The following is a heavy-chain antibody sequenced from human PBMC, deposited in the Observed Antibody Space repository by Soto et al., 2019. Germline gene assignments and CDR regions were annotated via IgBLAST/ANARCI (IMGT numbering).Heavy chain of an antibody. CDR3: ARGSSYSSSWYWGDYYGMDV. Sequence: ESGGGVVQPGRSLRLSCAASGFTFSSYAMHWVRQAPGKGLEWVAVISYDGSNKYYADSVKGRFTISRDNSKNTLYLQMNSLRAEDTAVYYCARGSSYSSSWYWGDYYGMDVWGQGTTVTVSS. CDR1: GFTFSSYA. D-gene: IGHD6-13*01. CDR2: ISYDGSNK. J-gene: IGHJ6*02. V-gene: IGHV3-30-3*01.